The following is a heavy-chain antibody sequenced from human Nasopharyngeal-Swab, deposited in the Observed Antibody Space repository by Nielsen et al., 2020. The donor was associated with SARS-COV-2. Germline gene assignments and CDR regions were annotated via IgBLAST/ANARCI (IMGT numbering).Heavy chain of an antibody. J-gene: IGHJ4*02. V-gene: IGHV3-33*08. Sequence: GESLKISCAASGFTFSSYSMNWVRQAPGKGLEWVAVIWYDGSNKYYADSVKGRFTISRDNSKNTLYLQMNSLRAEDTAVYYCARDGGADYDSSGYSGAYFDYWGQGTLVTVSS. CDR2: IWYDGSNK. CDR1: GFTFSSYS. CDR3: ARDGGADYDSSGYSGAYFDY. D-gene: IGHD3-22*01.